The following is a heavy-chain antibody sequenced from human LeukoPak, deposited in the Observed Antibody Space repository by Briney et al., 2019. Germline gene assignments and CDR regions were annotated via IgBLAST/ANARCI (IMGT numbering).Heavy chain of an antibody. V-gene: IGHV3-9*01. D-gene: IGHD5-18*01. CDR2: ISWSSGNI. Sequence: GGSLRLSCAASGFTFADYAMHWVRQTPGKGLEWVSGISWSSGNIDYADSVKGRFTISRDNAKSSLYLQMNSLRAEDTALYYCAKGRGYNYGYIFGYFDYWGQGTLVTVSS. CDR3: AKGRGYNYGYIFGYFDY. J-gene: IGHJ4*02. CDR1: GFTFADYA.